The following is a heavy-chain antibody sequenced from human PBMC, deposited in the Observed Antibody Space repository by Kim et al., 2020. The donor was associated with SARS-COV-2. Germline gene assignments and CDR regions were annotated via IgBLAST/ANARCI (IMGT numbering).Heavy chain of an antibody. Sequence: DSVKGRFPISRDNAKNTLYLQRNSLRAEDTAVYYCARIPAGYCSSTSCLHWGQGTLVTVSS. J-gene: IGHJ1*01. CDR3: ARIPAGYCSSTSCLH. D-gene: IGHD2-2*01. V-gene: IGHV3-74*01.